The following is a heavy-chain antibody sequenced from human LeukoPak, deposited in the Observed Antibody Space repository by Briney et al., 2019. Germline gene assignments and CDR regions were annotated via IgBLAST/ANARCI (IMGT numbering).Heavy chain of an antibody. V-gene: IGHV3-53*01. D-gene: IGHD3-22*01. J-gene: IGHJ4*02. CDR1: GFTVSSNY. Sequence: GGSLRLSCAASGFTVSSNYMSWVRQAPGKGLEWVSVIYSGGITYYADSVKGRFTISRDNSKNTLYLQMNSLRAEDTAVYYCARESADYYDSSAYYYVFDYWGQGTLVTVSS. CDR3: ARESADYYDSSAYYYVFDY. CDR2: IYSGGIT.